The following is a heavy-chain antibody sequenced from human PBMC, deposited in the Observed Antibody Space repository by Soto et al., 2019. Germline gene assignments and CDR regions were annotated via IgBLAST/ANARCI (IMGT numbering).Heavy chain of an antibody. V-gene: IGHV3-30*18. CDR2: ISFDGNNK. CDR3: VKPKEHFYDSSPGET. CDR1: GFTFSNYG. D-gene: IGHD3-22*01. J-gene: IGHJ5*02. Sequence: SLRLSCAASGFTFSNYGMHWVRQAPGKGLEWVAIISFDGNNKYYSDSVKGRFAISRDNSMNMVFLQMNSLRPEDTAVYYCVKPKEHFYDSSPGETWGQGTPVTVSS.